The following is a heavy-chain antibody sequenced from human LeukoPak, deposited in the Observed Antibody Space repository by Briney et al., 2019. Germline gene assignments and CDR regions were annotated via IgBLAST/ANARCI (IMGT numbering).Heavy chain of an antibody. CDR1: GYTFTGYG. Sequence: ASVKVSCKASGYTFTGYGISWVRQAPGQGLEWMGSINPYKGNTNSAQKFQGRVTMTTDTSTRTAYMELRSLRSDDTAVYYCAREEGVKNCFDPWGQGTLVTVSS. J-gene: IGHJ5*02. D-gene: IGHD3-16*01. CDR3: AREEGVKNCFDP. CDR2: INPYKGNT. V-gene: IGHV1-18*01.